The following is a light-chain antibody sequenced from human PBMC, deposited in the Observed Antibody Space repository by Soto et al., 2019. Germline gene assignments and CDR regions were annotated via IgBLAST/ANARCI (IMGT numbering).Light chain of an antibody. CDR3: QKYNSWPPT. V-gene: IGKV3-15*01. CDR2: GAS. Sequence: EIVMTQSPATLSVSPGERATLSCRASQSVSSNLAWYQQKPGQAPRLLIYGASTRATGIPARFSGSGSGTEFTLTISSLQSEDFVVYYCQKYNSWPPTFGQGTKVEIK. CDR1: QSVSSN. J-gene: IGKJ1*01.